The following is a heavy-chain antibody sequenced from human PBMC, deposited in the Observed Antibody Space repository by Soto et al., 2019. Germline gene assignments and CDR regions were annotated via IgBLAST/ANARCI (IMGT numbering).Heavy chain of an antibody. CDR2: ISGSGGST. J-gene: IGHJ5*02. V-gene: IGHV3-23*01. D-gene: IGHD3-3*01. Sequence: GGSLRLSCAASGFTFSSYAMSWVRQAPGKGLEWVSAISGSGGSTYYADSLKGRFTISRDNSKNTLYLQMNGLRAEDTAVYYCAKVPAKTKSPYDFWSGYESNWFDPWGQGTLVTVSS. CDR1: GFTFSSYA. CDR3: AKVPAKTKSPYDFWSGYESNWFDP.